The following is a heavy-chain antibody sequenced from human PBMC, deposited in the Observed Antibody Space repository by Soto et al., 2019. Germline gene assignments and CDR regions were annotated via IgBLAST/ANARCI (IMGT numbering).Heavy chain of an antibody. CDR1: GFTSSSYS. D-gene: IGHD2-2*01. CDR2: ISSSSSTI. Sequence: GGSLRLSCAASGFTSSSYSMNWVRQAPGKGLEWVSYISSSSSTIYYADSVKGRFTISRDNAKNSLYLQMNSLRDEDTAVYYCATRYCSSTSCPIAYYYYGMDVWGQGTTVTVSS. V-gene: IGHV3-48*02. J-gene: IGHJ6*02. CDR3: ATRYCSSTSCPIAYYYYGMDV.